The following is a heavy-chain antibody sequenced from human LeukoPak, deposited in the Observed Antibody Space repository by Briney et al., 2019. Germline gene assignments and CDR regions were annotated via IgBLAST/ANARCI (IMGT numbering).Heavy chain of an antibody. Sequence: GASVKGSCKASGYTFTSYSMQWVRQAPGQGLEWMGIINPSGDSTSYTQKLQGRLTMTRDTSTNTVYMELSSLRSDDTAVYYCARGATYISGHHDAWGQGTLVTVSS. CDR3: ARGATYISGHHDA. CDR2: INPSGDST. CDR1: GYTFTSYS. J-gene: IGHJ4*02. D-gene: IGHD6-19*01. V-gene: IGHV1-46*01.